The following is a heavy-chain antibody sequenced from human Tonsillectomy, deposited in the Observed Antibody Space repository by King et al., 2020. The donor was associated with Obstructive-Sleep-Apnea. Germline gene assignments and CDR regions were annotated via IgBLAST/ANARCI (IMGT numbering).Heavy chain of an antibody. CDR1: GDRVSNNTAV. CDR2: PYYRSKWVN. Sequence: VQLQQSGPGLLKPSQTLSLTCAISGDRVSNNTAVWNWIRQSPSRGLDWLGRPYYRSKWVNEYAESVKSRITINPDTSKNQFSLQLNSVTPGDTAVYYCAGARSYYYTWGQGTLVTVSS. D-gene: IGHD3-22*01. CDR3: AGARSYYYT. J-gene: IGHJ5*02. V-gene: IGHV6-1*01.